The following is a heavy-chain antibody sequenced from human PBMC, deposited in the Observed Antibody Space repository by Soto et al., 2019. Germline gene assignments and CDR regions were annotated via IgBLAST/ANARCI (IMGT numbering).Heavy chain of an antibody. Sequence: GWSLRLSGASSGFTFSSYAMSWVRQAPGKGLEWVSAISGSGGSTYYADSVKGRFTISRDNSKNTLYLQMNSLRAEDTAVYYCANPLGYDFWSGSPVGMDVWGQGTTVTVSS. CDR2: ISGSGGST. CDR1: GFTFSSYA. J-gene: IGHJ6*02. CDR3: ANPLGYDFWSGSPVGMDV. D-gene: IGHD3-3*01. V-gene: IGHV3-23*01.